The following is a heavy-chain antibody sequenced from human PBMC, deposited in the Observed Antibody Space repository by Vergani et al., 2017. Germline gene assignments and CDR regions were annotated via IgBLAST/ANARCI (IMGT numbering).Heavy chain of an antibody. CDR1: GFSLTTFGVG. V-gene: IGHV2-5*01. CDR3: SHRSDHIWGSYGGSKAGYYFDY. Sequence: QITLKESGPTLVKPTQTLTLTCTFSGFSLTTFGVGVGWIRQPPGKALEWLALIYWNDDKRYSPSLKSRITITKDTSKNQLVLTMTNMDPVDTATYYCSHRSDHIWGSYGGSKAGYYFDYWGKGTLVTVSS. J-gene: IGHJ4*02. D-gene: IGHD3-16*01. CDR2: IYWNDDK.